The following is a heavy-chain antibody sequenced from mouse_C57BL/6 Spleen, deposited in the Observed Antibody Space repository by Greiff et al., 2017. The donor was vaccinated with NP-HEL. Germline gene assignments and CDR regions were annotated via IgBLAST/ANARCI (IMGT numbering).Heavy chain of an antibody. CDR2: IWRGGST. CDR3: AKGSSTVVARDAMDY. J-gene: IGHJ4*01. Sequence: VKLMESGPGLVQPSQSLSITCTVSGFSLTSYGVHWVRQSPGKGLEWLGVIWRGGSTDYNAAFMSRLSITKDNSKSQVFFKMNSLQADETAIYYCAKGSSTVVARDAMDYWGQGTSVTVSS. V-gene: IGHV2-5*01. CDR1: GFSLTSYG. D-gene: IGHD1-1*01.